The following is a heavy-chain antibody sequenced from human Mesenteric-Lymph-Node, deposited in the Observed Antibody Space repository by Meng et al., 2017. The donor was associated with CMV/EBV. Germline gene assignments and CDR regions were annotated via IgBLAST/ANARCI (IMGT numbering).Heavy chain of an antibody. CDR2: IKEDGSEK. CDR1: GFTVSSNY. Sequence: GESLKISCAASGFTVSSNYMSWVRQVPGKGPEWVAKIKEDGSEKDYVESVKGRFTISRDNAKNSLYLQMNSLRDEDTAVYYCVRDYWNYFDYWGQGVLVTVSS. CDR3: VRDYWNYFDY. J-gene: IGHJ4*02. V-gene: IGHV3-7*01. D-gene: IGHD2/OR15-2a*01.